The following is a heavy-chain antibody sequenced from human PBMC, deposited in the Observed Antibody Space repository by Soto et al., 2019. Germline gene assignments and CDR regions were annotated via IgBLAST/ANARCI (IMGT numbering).Heavy chain of an antibody. J-gene: IGHJ3*02. D-gene: IGHD2-8*01. V-gene: IGHV4-4*02. CDR1: GGSISSSNW. CDR2: IYHSGGT. Sequence: QVQLQESGPGLVKPSGTLSLTCAVSGGSISSSNWWSWVRQPPGRGLVGIVEIYHSGGTNYNPSLKSGVTISVVRSKHQFSLKLSSVTAAGTAVYYGARARNGAFDIWGQGTMVTVSS. CDR3: ARARNGAFDI.